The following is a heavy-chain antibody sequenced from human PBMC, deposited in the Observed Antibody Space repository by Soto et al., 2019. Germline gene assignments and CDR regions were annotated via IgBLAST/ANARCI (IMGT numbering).Heavy chain of an antibody. Sequence: EVHLLESGGGFVQPGGSLGLSCEASGFTFSSYAMSWVRQAPGKGLEWVSGMSDAGGSTYYADSVKGRFTISRDNSKNTLYLQMNSLRAEDTAVYYCARGLYGMDVWGQGTTVTVSS. J-gene: IGHJ6*02. CDR3: ARGLYGMDV. V-gene: IGHV3-23*01. D-gene: IGHD3-16*01. CDR2: MSDAGGST. CDR1: GFTFSSYA.